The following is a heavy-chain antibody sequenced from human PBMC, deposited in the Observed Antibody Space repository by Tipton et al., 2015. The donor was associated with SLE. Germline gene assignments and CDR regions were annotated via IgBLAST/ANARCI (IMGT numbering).Heavy chain of an antibody. V-gene: IGHV4-59*01. D-gene: IGHD1-26*01. J-gene: IGHJ3*02. CDR3: ARGSIVGATDAFDI. CDR1: GGSISSYY. Sequence: TLSLTCTVSGGSISSYYWSWIRQPPGKGLEWIGYIYYSGSTNYNPSLKSRVTISVDTSKNQFSLKLGSVTAADTAVYYCARGSIVGATDAFDIWGQGTMVTVSS. CDR2: IYYSGST.